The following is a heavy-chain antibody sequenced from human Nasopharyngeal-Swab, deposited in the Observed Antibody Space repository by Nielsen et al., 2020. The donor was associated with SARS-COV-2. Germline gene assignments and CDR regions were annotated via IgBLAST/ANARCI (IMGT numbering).Heavy chain of an antibody. CDR1: GFTFSSYS. Sequence: GESLKISCAASGFTFSSYSMNWVRQAPGKGLEWVSYISSSSSTIYYADSVKGRFTISRDNAKNSLYLQMNSLRAEDTAVYYCARGSHVGDYWGQGTLVTVSS. D-gene: IGHD1-26*01. J-gene: IGHJ4*02. CDR2: ISSSSSTI. V-gene: IGHV3-48*01. CDR3: ARGSHVGDY.